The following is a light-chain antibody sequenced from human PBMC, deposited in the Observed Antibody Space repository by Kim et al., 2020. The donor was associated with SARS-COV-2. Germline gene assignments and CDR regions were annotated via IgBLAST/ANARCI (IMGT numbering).Light chain of an antibody. CDR1: NIGSNS. V-gene: IGLV3-21*03. Sequence: APGRAARITCGGNNIGSNSVHWDQQKPDQAPVRVIYEDSDRLSEIPERFSGSSSGNTVTLTISRVEAGDEADYYCQVWDSSSDQAVFGTGTKVTVL. J-gene: IGLJ1*01. CDR3: QVWDSSSDQAV. CDR2: EDS.